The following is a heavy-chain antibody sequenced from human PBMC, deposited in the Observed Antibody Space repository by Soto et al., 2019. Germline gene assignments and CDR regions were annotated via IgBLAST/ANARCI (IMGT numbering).Heavy chain of an antibody. CDR2: IIPIFGTA. Sequence: QVQLVQSGAEVKKPGSSVKVSCKASGGTFSSYAISWVRQAPGQGLEWMGGIIPIFGTANYAQKFQGRVTITADESTSTAYMELSSLRSADTAVYYCARRYYYDSSGYISARFDPWGQGTLVTVSS. V-gene: IGHV1-69*01. J-gene: IGHJ5*02. CDR1: GGTFSSYA. CDR3: ARRYYYDSSGYISARFDP. D-gene: IGHD3-22*01.